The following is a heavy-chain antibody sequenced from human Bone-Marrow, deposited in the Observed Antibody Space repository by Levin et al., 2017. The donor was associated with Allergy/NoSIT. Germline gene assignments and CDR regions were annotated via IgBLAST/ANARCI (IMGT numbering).Heavy chain of an antibody. CDR3: ARPAAMTPGHRGWFDP. Sequence: GSLRLSCTVSGGSISSSSYYWGWIRQPPGKGLEWIGSIYYSGSTYYNPSLKSRVTISVDTSKNQFSLKLSSVTAADTAVYYCARPAAMTPGHRGWFDPRGQGTLVTVSS. J-gene: IGHJ5*02. CDR2: IYYSGST. CDR1: GGSISSSSYY. D-gene: IGHD2-2*01. V-gene: IGHV4-39*01.